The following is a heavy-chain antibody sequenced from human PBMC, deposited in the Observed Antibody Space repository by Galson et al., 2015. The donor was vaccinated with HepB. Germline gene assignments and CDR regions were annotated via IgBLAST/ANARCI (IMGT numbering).Heavy chain of an antibody. CDR1: GGSLSGYY. J-gene: IGHJ6*02. CDR3: AREHSRGYGLDV. D-gene: IGHD3-22*01. Sequence: ETLSLTCGVRGGSLSGYYWSWIRQPPGKGLEWPGEVHHNGTTNYNPSLKSRIALSVDTSNNQFSLKLKSVAAADTAIYYCAREHSRGYGLDVWGQGTPVTVSS. CDR2: VHHNGTT. V-gene: IGHV4-34*01.